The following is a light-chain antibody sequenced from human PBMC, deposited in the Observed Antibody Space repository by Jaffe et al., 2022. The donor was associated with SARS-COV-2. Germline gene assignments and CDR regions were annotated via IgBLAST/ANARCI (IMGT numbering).Light chain of an antibody. CDR2: DVT. J-gene: IGLJ3*02. CDR3: SSYAGSNTVV. CDR1: SSDVGGYNY. Sequence: QSALTQPRSVSGSPGQSVAISCTGTSSDVGGYNYVSWYQHHPGKAPKLMIYDVTERPSGVPDRFSGSKSGNTASLTISGLQAEDEADYYCSSYAGSNTVVFGGGTKLTVL. V-gene: IGLV2-11*01.